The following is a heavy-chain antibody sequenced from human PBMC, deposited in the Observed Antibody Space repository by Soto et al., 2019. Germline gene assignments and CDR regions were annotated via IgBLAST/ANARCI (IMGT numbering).Heavy chain of an antibody. D-gene: IGHD2-2*01. CDR3: AGGKYDFDY. CDR2: ISYDGSNK. CDR1: GFPFSSYG. J-gene: IGHJ4*02. Sequence: QVQLVESGGGVVQPGRSLRLSCAASGFPFSSYGMHWVRQAPGKGLEWVAHISYDGSNKNYTDSVKGRFTISRDNSKNMLYLPLSSLRAEDRAVYCSAGGKYDFDYCGQGTLVSVSS. V-gene: IGHV3-30*03.